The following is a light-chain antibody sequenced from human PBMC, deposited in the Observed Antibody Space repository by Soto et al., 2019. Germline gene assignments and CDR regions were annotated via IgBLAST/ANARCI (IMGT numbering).Light chain of an antibody. CDR1: QSVSTN. CDR3: QQYNNWPRT. V-gene: IGKV3-15*01. Sequence: IVMTQSPATLSVCTRASATLSCRASQSVSTNLAWYQQKPGQVPRVLIYGASTRATEIPARFSGSGSGTEFTLTIDSLQSEDFAVYYCQQYNNWPRTFGQGTKVDI. J-gene: IGKJ1*01. CDR2: GAS.